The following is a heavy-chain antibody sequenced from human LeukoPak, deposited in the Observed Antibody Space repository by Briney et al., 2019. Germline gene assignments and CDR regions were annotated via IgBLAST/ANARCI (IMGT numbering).Heavy chain of an antibody. D-gene: IGHD4/OR15-4a*01. CDR2: IYSDNT. CDR1: GFTVSSNS. V-gene: IGHV3-53*01. Sequence: GGSLTLSCTVSGFTVSSNSMSWVRQAPGKGLEWVSFIYSDNTHYSDSVKGRFTISRDNSKNTLYLQMNSLRAEDTAVYYCARRAGAYSHPYDYWGQGTLVTVSS. CDR3: ARRAGAYSHPYDY. J-gene: IGHJ4*02.